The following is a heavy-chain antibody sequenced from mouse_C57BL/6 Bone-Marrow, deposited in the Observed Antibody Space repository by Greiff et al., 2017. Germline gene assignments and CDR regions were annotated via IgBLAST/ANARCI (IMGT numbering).Heavy chain of an antibody. Sequence: EVKLLESGPSLVSPSQTLSLTCTVTGFSINSACYWIWIRQFPGNQLEYIGYTFYSGITYYNPSLESRTYITRDTSKNQFSLKLSSVTTEDTATYYCARGRLRSYYAMDYWAQGTSVTVSS. CDR2: TFYSGIT. CDR1: GFSINSACY. V-gene: IGHV3-3*01. CDR3: ARGRLRSYYAMDY. D-gene: IGHD1-1*01. J-gene: IGHJ4*01.